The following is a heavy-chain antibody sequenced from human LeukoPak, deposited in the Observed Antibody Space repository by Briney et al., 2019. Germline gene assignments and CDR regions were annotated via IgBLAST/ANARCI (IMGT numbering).Heavy chain of an antibody. J-gene: IGHJ4*02. CDR1: GYTFSSYG. D-gene: IGHD3/OR15-3a*01. V-gene: IGHV1-18*01. Sequence: ASVKVSCKASGYTFSSYGINWVRQAPGRGLEWMGWIGGYNGNTHYAQQFQGRVTMTTDTSTSTVYTELRTLRSDDTAVYYCARDSYDFLTGRYSGSGGDYWGQGTLVTVSS. CDR2: IGGYNGNT. CDR3: ARDSYDFLTGRYSGSGGDY.